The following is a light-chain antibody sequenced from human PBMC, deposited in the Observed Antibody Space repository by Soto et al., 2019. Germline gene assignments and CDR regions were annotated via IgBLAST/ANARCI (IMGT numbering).Light chain of an antibody. CDR3: QQYNHWPPWK. CDR1: QSIGSN. CDR2: EAS. V-gene: IGKV3D-15*01. J-gene: IGKJ1*01. Sequence: EVVMTHSPATLPVSLLCIVALSFSSSQSIGSNLAWFQQKPGQPPRLLIYEASNRDTGVPTRFSGSGSGTEYTLTITSLQSEDFAVYYRQQYNHWPPWKFGQGTKVDIK.